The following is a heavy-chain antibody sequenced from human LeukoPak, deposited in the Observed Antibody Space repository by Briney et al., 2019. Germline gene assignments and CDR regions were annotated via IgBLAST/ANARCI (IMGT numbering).Heavy chain of an antibody. V-gene: IGHV1-8*01. CDR3: ARVPAAIGYYYYGMDV. D-gene: IGHD2-2*01. CDR1: GYTFTSYD. Sequence: ASVKVSCKASGYTFTSYDINWVRQATEQGLEWMGWMNPNSGNTGYAQKFQGRVTMTRNTSISTAYMELSSLRSEDTAVYYCARVPAAIGYYYYGMDVWGQGTMVTVSS. J-gene: IGHJ6*02. CDR2: MNPNSGNT.